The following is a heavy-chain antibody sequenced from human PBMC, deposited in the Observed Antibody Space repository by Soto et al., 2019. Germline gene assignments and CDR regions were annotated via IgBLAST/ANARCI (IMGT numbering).Heavy chain of an antibody. CDR2: IKQDGSEK. CDR1: GFTFSSYW. CDR3: GRDPSVVAVAVTFCYDYYYGKTV. D-gene: IGHD6-19*01. Sequence: GGSLRLSCAASGFTFSSYWMSWVRQAPGKGLEWVANIKQDGSEKYYVDSVKGRFTISRDNAKNSLNPQMNSLRAEDTAGYYCGRDPSVVAVAVTFCYDYYYGKTVWRQGTTVTVS. V-gene: IGHV3-7*01. J-gene: IGHJ6*02.